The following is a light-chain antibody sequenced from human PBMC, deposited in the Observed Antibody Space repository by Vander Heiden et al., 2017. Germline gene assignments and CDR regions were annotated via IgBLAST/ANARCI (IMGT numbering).Light chain of an antibody. J-gene: IGKJ4*01. CDR1: QSVTNY. V-gene: IGKV3-11*01. CDR3: QQRSNWPLT. CDR2: DAS. Sequence: DIVLTQSPATLPLSPAERATLPCRASQSVTNYLAWYQQKPGQAPRLLIYDASSRATGIPARFSGSGSGTDFTLTISSLEPEDFAVYYCQQRSNWPLTFGGGTKVEIK.